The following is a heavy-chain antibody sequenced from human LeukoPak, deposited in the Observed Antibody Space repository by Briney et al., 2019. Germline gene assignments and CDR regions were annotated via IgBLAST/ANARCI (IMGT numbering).Heavy chain of an antibody. V-gene: IGHV4-59*01. CDR1: GGSISSYY. Sequence: SETLSLTCTVPGGSISSYYWSWIRQPPGKGLEWIGYIYYSGSTNYNPSLKSRVTISVDTSKNQFSLKLSSVTAADTAVYYCARELGMADAFDIWGQGTMVTVSS. CDR3: ARELGMADAFDI. J-gene: IGHJ3*02. D-gene: IGHD6-13*01. CDR2: IYYSGST.